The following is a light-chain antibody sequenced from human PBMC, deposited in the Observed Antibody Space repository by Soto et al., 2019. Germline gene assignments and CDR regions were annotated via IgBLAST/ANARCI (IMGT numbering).Light chain of an antibody. CDR2: AAS. Sequence: IQLTQSPSSLSASIGDRVTITCRAGQGISTYLAWYQQKPRKAPKLLIYAASSLQSGVPSRFSGSGSGTEFTLTISSLQSEDFAVYYCQQYNNWPRTFGPGTKVDIK. J-gene: IGKJ3*01. V-gene: IGKV1-9*01. CDR3: QQYNNWPRT. CDR1: QGISTY.